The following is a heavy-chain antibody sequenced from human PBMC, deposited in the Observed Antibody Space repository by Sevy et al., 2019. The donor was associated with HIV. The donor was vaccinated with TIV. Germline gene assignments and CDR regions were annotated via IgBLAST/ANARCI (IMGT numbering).Heavy chain of an antibody. D-gene: IGHD2-2*01. CDR3: AKGDISSWFPFFDC. CDR1: GFKFDDYA. CDR2: LSWNGETI. V-gene: IGHV3-9*01. Sequence: GGSLRLSCTASGFKFDDYAMHWVRRAPGKGLEWVSGLSWNGETIGYADSVKGRFIISRDNARKSLYLQMDSLRAEDTAFYYCAKGDISSWFPFFDCWGQGTLVTVSS. J-gene: IGHJ4*02.